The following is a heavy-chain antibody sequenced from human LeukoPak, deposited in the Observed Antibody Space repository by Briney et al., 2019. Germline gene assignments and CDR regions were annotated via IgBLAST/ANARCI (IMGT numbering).Heavy chain of an antibody. CDR2: ISAYNGNT. Sequence: GASVKVSCKASGYTFTSYGISWVRQAPGHGLKCMGWISAYNGNTNYAQKLQGRVTMTTDTSTSTAYMELRSLRSDDTAVYYCAGSYGSGSYGFDYWGQGTLVTVSS. CDR1: GYTFTSYG. J-gene: IGHJ4*02. V-gene: IGHV1-18*01. CDR3: AGSYGSGSYGFDY. D-gene: IGHD3-10*01.